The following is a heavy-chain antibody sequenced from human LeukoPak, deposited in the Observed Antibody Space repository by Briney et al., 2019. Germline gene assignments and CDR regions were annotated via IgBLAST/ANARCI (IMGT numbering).Heavy chain of an antibody. V-gene: IGHV3-48*03. CDR2: ISSSGSTI. CDR3: ARASSGRYFQFIDD. Sequence: GGSLRLSCAASGFTFSSYEMNWVRQAPGKGLEWVSYISSSGSTIYYADSVKGRFTISRDNAKNSLYLQMNSLRAEDTAVYYCARASSGRYFQFIDDWGQGTLVTVSS. D-gene: IGHD1-26*01. CDR1: GFTFSSYE. J-gene: IGHJ4*02.